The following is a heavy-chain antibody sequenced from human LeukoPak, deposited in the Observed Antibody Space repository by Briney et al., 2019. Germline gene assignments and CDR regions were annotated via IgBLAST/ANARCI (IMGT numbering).Heavy chain of an antibody. V-gene: IGHV4-31*03. CDR1: GGSISSGGYY. J-gene: IGHJ4*02. Sequence: PSETLSLTCTVSGGSISSGGYYWSWIRQHPGKDLEWIGYIYYSGSTYYNPSLKSRVTISVDTSKNQFSLKLSSVTAADTAVYYCARDGYYDSSGYLTFDYWGQGTLVTVSS. D-gene: IGHD3-22*01. CDR2: IYYSGST. CDR3: ARDGYYDSSGYLTFDY.